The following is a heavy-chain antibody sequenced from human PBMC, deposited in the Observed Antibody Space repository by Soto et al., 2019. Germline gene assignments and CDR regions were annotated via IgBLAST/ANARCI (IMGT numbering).Heavy chain of an antibody. Sequence: ASVKVSCKASGYTFTSYYMNWVRQAPGQGLEWLGIINPSGGYTTYAQRFLGRVTMTSDTSTSTVHMELGSLTSEDTAVYYCARDGGLVVVTAPYDQWGQGTLVTVSS. CDR1: GYTFTSYY. CDR2: INPSGGYT. CDR3: ARDGGLVVVTAPYDQ. J-gene: IGHJ4*02. D-gene: IGHD2-21*02. V-gene: IGHV1-46*03.